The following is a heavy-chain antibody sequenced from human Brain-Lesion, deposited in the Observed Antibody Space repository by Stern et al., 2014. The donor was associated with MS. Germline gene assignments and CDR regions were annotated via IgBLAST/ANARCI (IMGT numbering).Heavy chain of an antibody. CDR3: ARGRVVPGFQYYATDV. V-gene: IGHV4-61*02. CDR1: GGSISSGGYY. Sequence: VHLVESGPGLVKPSQTLSLSCTVSGGSISSGGYYWSWIRQPAGKGLEWIGRIFNSGSTSYNPPLKSRVTISIDPPKNHFSLRLNSMTAADTAVYYCARGRVVPGFQYYATDVWGQGTTVIVSS. D-gene: IGHD2-2*01. CDR2: IFNSGST. J-gene: IGHJ6*02.